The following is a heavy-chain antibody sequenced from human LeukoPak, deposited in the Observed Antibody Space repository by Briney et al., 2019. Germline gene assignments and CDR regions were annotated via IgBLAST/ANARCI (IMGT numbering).Heavy chain of an antibody. CDR3: ARGGRSLVAAQFDL. J-gene: IGHJ2*01. Sequence: RASETLSLTGAVYGGSFSGYYWSWIRQPPGKGLEWIGEINHSGSTNYNPSLKSRVTISVDTSKNQFSLKLSSVTAADTAVYYCARGGRSLVAAQFDLWGRGTLVTVSS. CDR1: GGSFSGYY. D-gene: IGHD2-15*01. V-gene: IGHV4-34*01. CDR2: INHSGST.